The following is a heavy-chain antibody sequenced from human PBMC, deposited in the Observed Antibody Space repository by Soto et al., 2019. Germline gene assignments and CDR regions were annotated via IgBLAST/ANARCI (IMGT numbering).Heavy chain of an antibody. V-gene: IGHV3-48*01. J-gene: IGHJ4*02. CDR3: ARRRAAAGTLTFDY. CDR2: MSSTGSTI. Sequence: GGSLRLSCAASGFTFSRYTMNWVRQAPGKGLEWVSCMSSTGSTIYYADSVKGRFTISRDNAKNSLYLQMSTLRAEDTALYYCARRRAAAGTLTFDYWGQGTRVTVSS. CDR1: GFTFSRYT. D-gene: IGHD6-13*01.